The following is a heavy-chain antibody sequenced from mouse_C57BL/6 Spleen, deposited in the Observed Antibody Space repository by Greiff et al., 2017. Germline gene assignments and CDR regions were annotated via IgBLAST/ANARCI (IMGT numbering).Heavy chain of an antibody. D-gene: IGHD2-1*01. CDR1: GYTFTSYT. V-gene: IGHV1-4*01. CDR3: VREGGNYVAMDD. CDR2: INTSSGYN. J-gene: IGHJ4*01. Sequence: VKLMESGAELARPGASVKMSCKASGYTFTSYTMHWVQQRPGQGLEWIGYINTSSGYNKYNQKFKDKATLTADKSSSTAYMQLSSLTSEDSAVYYCVREGGNYVAMDDWGQGTSVTVSS.